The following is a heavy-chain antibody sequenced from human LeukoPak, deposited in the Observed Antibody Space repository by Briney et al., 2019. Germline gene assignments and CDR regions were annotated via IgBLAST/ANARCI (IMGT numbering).Heavy chain of an antibody. CDR2: MRQDGGEI. CDR3: ARIMDLLGVHFDF. V-gene: IGHV3-7*01. D-gene: IGHD2-8*01. J-gene: IGHJ4*02. Sequence: GGSLRLSCVVSGFTFNNYWMSWVRQAPGKGLGWVATMRQDGGEIYYVDSVRGRFTISRDNAKNSLYPQMNSLRAEDTAMYYCARIMDLLGVHFDFWGQGTLVTVSS. CDR1: GFTFNNYW.